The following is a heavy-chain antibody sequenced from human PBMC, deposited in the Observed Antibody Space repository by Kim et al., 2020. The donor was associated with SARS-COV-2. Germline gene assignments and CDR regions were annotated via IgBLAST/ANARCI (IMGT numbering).Heavy chain of an antibody. CDR3: AGRIAAAV. V-gene: IGHV3-30*03. D-gene: IGHD6-13*01. CDR1: GFTFSSYG. CDR2: ISYDGSNK. J-gene: IGHJ4*02. Sequence: GGSLRLSCAASGFTFSSYGMHWVRQAPGKGLEWVAVISYDGSNKYYADSVKGRFTISRDNSKNTLYLQMNSLRAEDTAVYYCAGRIAAAVWGQGTLVTVSS.